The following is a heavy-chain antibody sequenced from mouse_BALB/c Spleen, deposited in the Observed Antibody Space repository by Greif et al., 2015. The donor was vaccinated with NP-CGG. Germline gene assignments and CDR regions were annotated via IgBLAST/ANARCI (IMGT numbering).Heavy chain of an antibody. J-gene: IGHJ4*01. Sequence: QVQLKESGAELVRPGSSVKISCKASGYAFSSYWMNWVKQRPGQGLEWIGQIYPGDGDTNYNGKFKGKATLTADKSSSTAYMQLSSLTSEDSAVYFCARSTMITDYAMDYWGQGTSVTVSS. CDR2: IYPGDGDT. D-gene: IGHD2-4*01. V-gene: IGHV1-80*01. CDR3: ARSTMITDYAMDY. CDR1: GYAFSSYW.